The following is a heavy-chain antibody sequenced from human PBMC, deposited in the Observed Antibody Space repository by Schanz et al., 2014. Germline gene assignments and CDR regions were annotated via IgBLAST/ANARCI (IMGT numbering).Heavy chain of an antibody. Sequence: QVQLLQFGGGVVQPGRSLRLSCAASGFTFSRYAMHWVLQAPGKGLEWVALISNDGSSKYYADSVKGRVTISRDNSKTTLSLQMNSQRAEDTAIDDCAKQNHCDILTVTTNWGQGTLVTVSS. D-gene: IGHD3-9*01. CDR1: GFTFSRYA. CDR3: AKQNHCDILTVTTN. CDR2: ISNDGSSK. J-gene: IGHJ4*02. V-gene: IGHV3-30-3*01.